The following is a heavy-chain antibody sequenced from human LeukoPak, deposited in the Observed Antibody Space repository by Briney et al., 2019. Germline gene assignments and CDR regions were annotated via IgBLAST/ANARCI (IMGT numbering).Heavy chain of an antibody. J-gene: IGHJ4*02. CDR1: GFTFSGYA. V-gene: IGHV3-30*04. Sequence: GGSLRLSCAASGFTFSGYAMHWVRQAPGKGLEWVAVISYDGSNKYYADSVKGRFTISRDNSKNTLYLQMNSMRAEDTAVYYCARGSATPFDYWGQGTLVTVSS. D-gene: IGHD2-15*01. CDR2: ISYDGSNK. CDR3: ARGSATPFDY.